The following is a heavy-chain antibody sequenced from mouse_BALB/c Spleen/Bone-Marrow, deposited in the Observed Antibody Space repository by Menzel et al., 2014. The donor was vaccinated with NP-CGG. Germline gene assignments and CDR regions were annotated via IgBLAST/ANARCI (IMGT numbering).Heavy chain of an antibody. D-gene: IGHD1-1*01. J-gene: IGHJ2*01. Sequence: VKVVESGPGLVAPSQRLSITCTVSGFSLTDYGVNWVRQPPGKNLEWLGMIWGDGSTDYNSALKSRLSISKDNSQSQVFLKMNSLETDDTARYYCARDLYYYGFDYWGQGTTLTVSS. CDR1: GFSLTDYG. CDR3: ARDLYYYGFDY. CDR2: IWGDGST. V-gene: IGHV2-6-7*01.